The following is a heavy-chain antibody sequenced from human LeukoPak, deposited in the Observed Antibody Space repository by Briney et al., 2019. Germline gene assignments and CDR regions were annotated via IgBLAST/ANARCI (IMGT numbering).Heavy chain of an antibody. Sequence: GGSLRLPCAASGFTFSSYEMNWVRQAPGKGLEWVSYISSSGSTIYYADSVKGRFTISRDNAKNSLYLQMNSLRAEDTAVYYCARDAERTIFGVVIPNYIRHGMDVWGQGTRSPSS. J-gene: IGHJ6*02. CDR3: ARDAERTIFGVVIPNYIRHGMDV. CDR2: ISSSGSTI. D-gene: IGHD3-3*01. CDR1: GFTFSSYE. V-gene: IGHV3-48*03.